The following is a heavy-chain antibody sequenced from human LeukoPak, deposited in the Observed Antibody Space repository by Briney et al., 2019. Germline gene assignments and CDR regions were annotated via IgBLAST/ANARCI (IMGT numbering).Heavy chain of an antibody. Sequence: GGSLRLSCAASGFTFSSYSMNWVRQAPGKGLEWVSYISSSSSTIYYADSVKGRFTISRDNAKNSLYLQMNSLRAEDTAVYYCARANRAVLRYLFSGGLGLYYFDFWGQGTLVTVSS. V-gene: IGHV3-48*01. D-gene: IGHD3-9*01. CDR3: ARANRAVLRYLFSGGLGLYYFDF. CDR2: ISSSSSTI. J-gene: IGHJ4*02. CDR1: GFTFSSYS.